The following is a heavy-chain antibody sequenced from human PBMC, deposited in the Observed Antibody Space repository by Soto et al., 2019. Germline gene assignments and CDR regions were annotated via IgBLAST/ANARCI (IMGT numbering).Heavy chain of an antibody. CDR3: ARARFQVLYGKPYFDS. D-gene: IGHD2-2*02. J-gene: IGHJ4*02. V-gene: IGHV4-31*03. CDR2: IYHSGNT. CDR1: GGSITTGGPY. Sequence: SETLSLTCTVSGGSITTGGPYWSWILPHPGKGLEWIGNIYHSGNTYYNPSLKSRLTISVDTSKNHFSLMVDSVTAADTAVYYCARARFQVLYGKPYFDSWGQGTLVTVSS.